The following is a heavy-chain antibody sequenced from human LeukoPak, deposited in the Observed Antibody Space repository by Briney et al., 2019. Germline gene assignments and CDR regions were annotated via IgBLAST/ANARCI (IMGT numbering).Heavy chain of an antibody. J-gene: IGHJ6*02. Sequence: ASVKVSCKASGYTFTGYYMHWVRQAPGQGLEWMGWINPNSGGTNYAQKFQGWVTMTRDTSISTAYMELSRLRSDDTAVYYCARDLSQTYYGSGYGMDVWGQGTTVTVSS. V-gene: IGHV1-2*04. D-gene: IGHD3-10*01. CDR1: GYTFTGYY. CDR2: INPNSGGT. CDR3: ARDLSQTYYGSGYGMDV.